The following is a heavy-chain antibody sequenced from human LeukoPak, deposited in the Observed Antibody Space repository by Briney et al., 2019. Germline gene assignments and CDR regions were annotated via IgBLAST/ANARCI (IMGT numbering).Heavy chain of an antibody. Sequence: SGTLSLTCGVSGGSISGTNWWSWVRQPPGQGLEWIGEISLAGQTNYNPSLTGRVTMSLDKSSNQLSLHLTSVTAADTATYYCSRESGPFCPFGFWGQGTVVIVSS. D-gene: IGHD1-26*01. V-gene: IGHV4-4*02. CDR2: ISLAGQT. CDR1: GGSISGTNW. J-gene: IGHJ4*02. CDR3: SRESGPFCPFGF.